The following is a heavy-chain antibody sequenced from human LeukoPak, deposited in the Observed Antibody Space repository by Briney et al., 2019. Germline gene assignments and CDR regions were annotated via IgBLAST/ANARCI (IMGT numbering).Heavy chain of an antibody. CDR2: IRYDGSNK. Sequence: GGSLRLSCAASGFTFSSYGMHWVRQAPGKGLEWVAFIRYDGSNKYYADSVKGRFTVSRDNSKKTVYLEMNNLRVEDMAVYYCAKGMLTYYYMDVWGKGTTVTVSS. CDR3: AKGMLTYYYMDV. J-gene: IGHJ6*03. CDR1: GFTFSSYG. V-gene: IGHV3-30*02. D-gene: IGHD3-16*01.